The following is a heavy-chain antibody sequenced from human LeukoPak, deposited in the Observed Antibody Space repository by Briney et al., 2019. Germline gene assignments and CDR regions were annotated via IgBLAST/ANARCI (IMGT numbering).Heavy chain of an antibody. Sequence: GGSLRLSCAVSGFTFRSYEMNWVRQAPGKGLEWVSYISSSGSTIYYADSVKGRFTISRANAKNSLYLQMNSLSAEDTAVYYCARRGDGGAFDIWGQGTMVTVSS. CDR3: ARRGDGGAFDI. CDR2: ISSSGSTI. CDR1: GFTFRSYE. J-gene: IGHJ3*02. V-gene: IGHV3-48*03. D-gene: IGHD2-21*02.